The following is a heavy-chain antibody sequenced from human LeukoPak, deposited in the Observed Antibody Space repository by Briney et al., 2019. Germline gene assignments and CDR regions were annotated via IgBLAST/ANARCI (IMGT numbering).Heavy chain of an antibody. D-gene: IGHD4-23*01. CDR1: GFTFSDYY. CDR3: ATSGGTSYWYFDL. V-gene: IGHV3-33*08. Sequence: PGGSLRLSCAASGFTFSDYYMSWIRQAPGKGLEWVAVIWSDGNTKYYADSVKGRFTISRDNSKNTLYLQMNSLRAEDTAVYYCATSGGTSYWYFDLWGRGTLVTVSS. CDR2: IWSDGNTK. J-gene: IGHJ2*01.